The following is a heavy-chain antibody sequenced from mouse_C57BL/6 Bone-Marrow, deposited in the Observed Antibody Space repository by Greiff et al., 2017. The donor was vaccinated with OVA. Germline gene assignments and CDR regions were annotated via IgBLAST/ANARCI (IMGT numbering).Heavy chain of an antibody. CDR2: SRNKANDYTT. D-gene: IGHD2-2*01. Sequence: DVKLVESGGGLVQSGRSLRLSCATSGFTFSDFYMEWVRQAPGKGLEWIAASRNKANDYTTEYSASVKGRFIVSRDTSQSILYLQMNALRAEDTAIYYCARDAGYYNAMDYWGQGTSVTVSS. V-gene: IGHV7-1*01. CDR3: ARDAGYYNAMDY. CDR1: GFTFSDFY. J-gene: IGHJ4*01.